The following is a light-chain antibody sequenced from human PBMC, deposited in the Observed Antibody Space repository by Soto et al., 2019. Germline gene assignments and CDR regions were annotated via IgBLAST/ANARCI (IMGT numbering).Light chain of an antibody. J-gene: IGLJ3*02. CDR1: SSDVGGHNY. CDR3: SSYSSISTWV. Sequence: QAVVTQPASVSGSPGQSITISCTGTSSDVGGHNYVSWHQQHPGNAPKLMIYEVSNRPSGVSNRFSASKSGNTASLTISGLQAEDEGDYYCSSYSSISTWVFGGGTKLTVL. CDR2: EVS. V-gene: IGLV2-14*01.